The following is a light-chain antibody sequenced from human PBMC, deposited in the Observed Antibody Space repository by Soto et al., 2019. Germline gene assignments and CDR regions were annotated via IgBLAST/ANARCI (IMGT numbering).Light chain of an antibody. CDR1: SSDVGRYNY. CDR2: DVS. V-gene: IGLV2-14*01. J-gene: IGLJ2*01. CDR3: NSYTETNTPVL. Sequence: QSALTQPASVSGSPGQSITISCTGSSSDVGRYNYVSWYQQHPGKAPKLMIYDVSNRPSGVSNRFSGSKSGNTASLTISGLQAEDEADYYCNSYTETNTPVLFGGGTQLTVL.